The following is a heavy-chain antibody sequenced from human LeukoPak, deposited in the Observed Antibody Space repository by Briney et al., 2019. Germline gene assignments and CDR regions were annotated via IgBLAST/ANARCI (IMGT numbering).Heavy chain of an antibody. J-gene: IGHJ6*04. CDR1: GFTFSSYA. D-gene: IGHD2-21*02. Sequence: GRSLRLSCAASGFTFSSYAMHWVRQAPGKGLEWVGVISYDGSNKYYADSVKGRFTISRDNSKNTLYLQMNSLRAEDTAVYYCAREFDGDSWAVAYYYYGMDVWGKGTTVTVSS. CDR2: ISYDGSNK. CDR3: AREFDGDSWAVAYYYYGMDV. V-gene: IGHV3-30*04.